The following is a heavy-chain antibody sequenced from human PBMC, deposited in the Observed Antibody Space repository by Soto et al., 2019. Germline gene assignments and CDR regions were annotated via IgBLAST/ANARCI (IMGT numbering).Heavy chain of an antibody. CDR1: GFTFSSYG. D-gene: IGHD2-15*01. V-gene: IGHV3-30*18. J-gene: IGHJ4*02. CDR3: AKKGYCSGGSCYSGIGY. CDR2: ISYDGSNK. Sequence: QVQLVESGGGVVQPGRSLRLSCAASGFTFSSYGMHWVRQAPGKGLEWVAVISYDGSNKYYADSVKGRFTISRDNSKNTLYLQMTSLRAEDTAVYYCAKKGYCSGGSCYSGIGYWGQGTLVTVSS.